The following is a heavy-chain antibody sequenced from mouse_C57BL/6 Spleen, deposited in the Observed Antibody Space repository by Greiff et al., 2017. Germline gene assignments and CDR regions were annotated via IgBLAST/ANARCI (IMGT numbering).Heavy chain of an antibody. J-gene: IGHJ4*01. CDR2: IYPRDGST. Sequence: QVQLKESGPELVKPGASVKLSCKASGYTFTSYDINWVKQRPGQGLEWIGWIYPRDGSTKYNEKFKGKATLTVDTSSSTAYMELHSLTSEDSAVYFCAREGLGHYYAMDYWGQGTSVTVSS. V-gene: IGHV1-85*01. D-gene: IGHD3-2*02. CDR3: AREGLGHYYAMDY. CDR1: GYTFTSYD.